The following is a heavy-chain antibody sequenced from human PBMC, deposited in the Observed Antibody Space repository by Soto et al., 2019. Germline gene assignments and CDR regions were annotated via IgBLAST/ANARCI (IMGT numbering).Heavy chain of an antibody. CDR3: ARPGNYGSGSYLYYLDY. J-gene: IGHJ4*02. V-gene: IGHV4-39*01. CDR1: GGSISSSSYY. Sequence: SETLSLTCTVSGGSISSSSYYWGWIRQPPGKGLEWIGSIYYSTYYNPSLKSRVTISVDTSKNQFSLKLSSVTAADTAVYYCARPGNYGSGSYLYYLDYWGQGTLVTVSS. D-gene: IGHD3-10*01. CDR2: IYYST.